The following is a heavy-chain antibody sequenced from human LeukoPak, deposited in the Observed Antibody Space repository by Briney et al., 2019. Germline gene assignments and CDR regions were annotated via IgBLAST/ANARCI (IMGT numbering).Heavy chain of an antibody. J-gene: IGHJ5*02. CDR1: GGSISSYY. D-gene: IGHD3-3*01. CDR2: IYTSGTI. CDR3: ARNPALRFGRFDP. Sequence: SETLSLTCTVSGGSISSYYWSWLRQPAGTALEWIGRIYTSGTITYNPSLKSRVTMSVDTSKNQFSLKLSSVTAADTAMYYCARNPALRFGRFDPWGQGTLVTVSS. V-gene: IGHV4-4*07.